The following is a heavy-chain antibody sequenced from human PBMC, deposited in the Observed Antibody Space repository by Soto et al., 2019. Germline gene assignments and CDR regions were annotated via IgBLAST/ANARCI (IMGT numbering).Heavy chain of an antibody. CDR2: IFSSDER. J-gene: IGHJ4*02. Sequence: QVTLKESGPVLVKPTETLTLTCTVSGFSLSALRMGVTWIRQPPGKALEWLAHIFSSDERSYITSLKTRLTSSRDTYKSQVVLTMTNMDPADTGTYFCARITRSAWYYIDHWGQGTLVTVSS. CDR1: GFSLSALRMG. CDR3: ARITRSAWYYIDH. D-gene: IGHD6-19*01. V-gene: IGHV2-26*01.